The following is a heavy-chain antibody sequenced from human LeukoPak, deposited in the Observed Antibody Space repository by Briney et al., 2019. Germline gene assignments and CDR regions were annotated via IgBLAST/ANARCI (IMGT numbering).Heavy chain of an antibody. V-gene: IGHV3-23*01. CDR3: ARDPILTGYYVNYFDY. D-gene: IGHD3-9*01. CDR2: ISGSGGST. J-gene: IGHJ4*02. CDR1: GFTFSSYA. Sequence: GGSLRLSCAASGFTFSSYAMSWVRQAPGKGLEWVSAISGSGGSTYYADSVKGRFTISRDNSKNTLFLQMNSLRAEDTAVYYCARDPILTGYYVNYFDYWGQGTLVTVSS.